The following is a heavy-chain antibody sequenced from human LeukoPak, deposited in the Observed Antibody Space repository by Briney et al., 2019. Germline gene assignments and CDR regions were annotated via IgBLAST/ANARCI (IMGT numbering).Heavy chain of an antibody. D-gene: IGHD3-10*01. V-gene: IGHV4-30-2*01. CDR1: GGSISSGSYS. Sequence: SSETLSLTCAVSGGSISSGSYSWSWIRQPPGKGLEWIGYIYPRGSTYYNPSLKSRVILSLDKSANQFSLNLSSVTAADTAVYYCARAIGGSGSYYTYFDPWGQGTLVTVSS. CDR2: IYPRGST. CDR3: ARAIGGSGSYYTYFDP. J-gene: IGHJ5*02.